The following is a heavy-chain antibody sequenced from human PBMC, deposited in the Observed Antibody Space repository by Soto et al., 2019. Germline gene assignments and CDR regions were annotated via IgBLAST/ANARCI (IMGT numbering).Heavy chain of an antibody. D-gene: IGHD3-22*01. CDR3: ARGGDYYDSSGYPGY. CDR1: GYTFTGYY. J-gene: IGHJ4*02. Sequence: QVPLVQSGAEVKKPGASVKVSCKASGYTFTGYYMHWVRQAPGQGLEWMGWINPNSGGTNYAQKFQGWVTMTRDTSISTAYMELSRLRSDDTAVYYCARGGDYYDSSGYPGYWGQGTLVTVSS. V-gene: IGHV1-2*04. CDR2: INPNSGGT.